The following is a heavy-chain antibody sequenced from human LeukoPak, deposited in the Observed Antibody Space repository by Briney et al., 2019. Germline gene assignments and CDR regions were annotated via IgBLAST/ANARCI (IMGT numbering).Heavy chain of an antibody. D-gene: IGHD5-24*01. CDR2: INPNGGGT. CDR1: GYLFTGYY. CDR3: ARASGYNYNLDS. J-gene: IGHJ4*02. Sequence: ASVKVSCKASGYLFTGYYVHWARQAPGQGLEWMGWINPNGGGTNYAQRFQGRVTMTRDTSISTAYMELVSLRFDDTAVYYCARASGYNYNLDSWGQGTLVTVSS. V-gene: IGHV1-2*02.